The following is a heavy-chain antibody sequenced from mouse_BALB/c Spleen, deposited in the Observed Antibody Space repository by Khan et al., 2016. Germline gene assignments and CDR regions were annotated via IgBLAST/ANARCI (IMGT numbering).Heavy chain of an antibody. CDR1: GFTFSTYT. J-gene: IGHJ4*01. V-gene: IGHV5-6-4*01. CDR3: TRGYDYYRYAMDY. CDR2: ISSGGSYT. Sequence: EVELVESGGDLVKPGGSLKLSCAASGFTFSTYTMSWVRQTPEKRLEWVASISSGGSYTYYPDSVKGRFTISRDNAKNTLYLQMSSLKSEDTAMYYCTRGYDYYRYAMDYWGQGTSVTVSS. D-gene: IGHD2-4*01.